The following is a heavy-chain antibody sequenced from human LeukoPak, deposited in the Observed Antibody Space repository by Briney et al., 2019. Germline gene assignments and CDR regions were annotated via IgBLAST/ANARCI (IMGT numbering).Heavy chain of an antibody. J-gene: IGHJ5*02. CDR2: IYTSGST. V-gene: IGHV4-4*07. CDR1: GGSINNDY. CDR3: ARGPTVARSNWFDP. D-gene: IGHD4-11*01. Sequence: SETLSLTCSVSGGSINNDYWSWIRQPAGKGLEWIGRIYTSGSTNFNPSLRSRVTMSVDTSKNHFSLKLSSVTAADTAVYYCARGPTVARSNWFDPWGQGTLVTVSS.